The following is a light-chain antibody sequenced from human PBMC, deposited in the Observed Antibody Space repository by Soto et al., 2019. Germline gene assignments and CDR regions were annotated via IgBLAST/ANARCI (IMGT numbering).Light chain of an antibody. J-gene: IGLJ2*01. CDR1: SSDVGGYNY. Sequence: QSALTQPASVYGSPGQSITISCTGTSSDVGGYNYVSWYQQHPGKAPKLMIYDVSNRTSGVSNRFSGSKSGNTASLTISGLQAEDEADYYCSSYTSSSTLVVFGGGTKLTVL. CDR2: DVS. V-gene: IGLV2-14*01. CDR3: SSYTSSSTLVV.